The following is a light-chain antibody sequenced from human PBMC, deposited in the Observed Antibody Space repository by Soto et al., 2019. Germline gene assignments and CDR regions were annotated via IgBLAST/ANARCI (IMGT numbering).Light chain of an antibody. Sequence: EIVLTQSPATLSLSPGERATLSCRASQSVSSYLAGYQQKPGQAPRLLIYDASNRATGIPARFSRSGSGTDFTLTISSLEPEDFAVYYCQQRSNWPLTFGGGTKVEIK. J-gene: IGKJ4*01. CDR2: DAS. V-gene: IGKV3-11*01. CDR3: QQRSNWPLT. CDR1: QSVSSY.